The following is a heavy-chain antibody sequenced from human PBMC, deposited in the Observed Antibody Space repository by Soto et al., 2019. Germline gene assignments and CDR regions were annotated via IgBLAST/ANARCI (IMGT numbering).Heavy chain of an antibody. CDR2: IYYSGST. CDR3: ARNRAAAGTSDY. V-gene: IGHV4-31*03. Sequence: SETLSLTSTVSGGSIISGGYYFIWIGQHPGKGLEWIGYIYYSGSTYYNPSLKSRVTISVDTSKNQFSLKLSSVTAADTAVYYCARNRAAAGTSDYWGQGTLVTVSS. D-gene: IGHD6-13*01. CDR1: GGSIISGGYY. J-gene: IGHJ4*02.